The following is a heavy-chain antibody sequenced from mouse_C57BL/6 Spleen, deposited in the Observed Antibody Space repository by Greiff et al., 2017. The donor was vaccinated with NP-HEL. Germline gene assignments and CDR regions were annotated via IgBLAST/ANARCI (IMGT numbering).Heavy chain of an antibody. CDR2: IWRGGGT. CDR3: AKAGLADYFDY. CDR1: GFSLTSYG. J-gene: IGHJ2*01. Sequence: VKLQESGPGLVQPSQTLSITCTASGFSLTSYGVHWVRQSPGKGLEWLGVIWRGGGTDYNAAIMSRLSITKDNSKRQVFFKMNSLQADDTAIYYCAKAGLADYFDYWGQGTTLTVSS. V-gene: IGHV2-5*01.